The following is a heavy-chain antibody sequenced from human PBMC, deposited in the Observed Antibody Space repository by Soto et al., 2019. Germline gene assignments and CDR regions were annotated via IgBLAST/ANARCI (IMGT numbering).Heavy chain of an antibody. V-gene: IGHV4-4*02. CDR2: LYHDGST. J-gene: IGHJ5*02. CDR3: ARVSSSSRTWFDP. CDR1: GDSISSDNW. Sequence: QVRLQESGPGLVKPSGTLSLTCAVSGDSISSDNWWSWVRQPPGKGLEWIGELYHDGSTNYNPSLKSRVTISVDKSKNQFSLKLSSVTAADTAMYYCARVSSSSRTWFDPWGQGPLVTVSS. D-gene: IGHD6-6*01.